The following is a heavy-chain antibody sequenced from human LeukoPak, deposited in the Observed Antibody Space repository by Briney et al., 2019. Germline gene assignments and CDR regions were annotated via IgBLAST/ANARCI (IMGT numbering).Heavy chain of an antibody. CDR1: GFTVSSNY. CDR3: ARDREDIVVVPADTSNYYYYYYMDV. Sequence: GGSLRLACAASGFTVSSNYMSWVRQAPGKGLEWVSVIYSGGSTYYADSVKGRFTISRDNSKNTLYLQMNSLRAEDTAVYYCARDREDIVVVPADTSNYYYYYYMDVWGKGTTVTISS. D-gene: IGHD2-2*01. CDR2: IYSGGST. V-gene: IGHV3-53*01. J-gene: IGHJ6*03.